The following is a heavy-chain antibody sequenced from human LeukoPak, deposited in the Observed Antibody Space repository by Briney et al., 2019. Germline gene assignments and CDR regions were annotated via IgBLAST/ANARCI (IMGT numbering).Heavy chain of an antibody. J-gene: IGHJ4*02. D-gene: IGHD3-9*01. Sequence: PSETLSLTCTVSGGSISSYYWSWIRQPPGKGLEWVGYIYYSGSTNYNPSLKSRVTISVDTSKNQFSLKLSSVTAADTAVYYCLAYYDILTGYYRDYWGQGTLVTVSS. V-gene: IGHV4-59*12. CDR2: IYYSGST. CDR3: LAYYDILTGYYRDY. CDR1: GGSISSYY.